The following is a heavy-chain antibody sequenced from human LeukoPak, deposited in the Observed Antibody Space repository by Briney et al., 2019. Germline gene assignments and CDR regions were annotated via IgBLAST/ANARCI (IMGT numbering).Heavy chain of an antibody. V-gene: IGHV1-69*04. CDR2: IIPIFGIA. Sequence: SVKVSCKASGGTFSSYGISWVRQAPGQGLEWMGRIIPIFGIANYAQKFQGRVTITADKSTSTAYMELSSLRSEDTAVYYCARASPDPRDYYDSSGYYYFPLGFDYWGQGTLVTVSS. J-gene: IGHJ4*02. D-gene: IGHD3-22*01. CDR1: GGTFSSYG. CDR3: ARASPDPRDYYDSSGYYYFPLGFDY.